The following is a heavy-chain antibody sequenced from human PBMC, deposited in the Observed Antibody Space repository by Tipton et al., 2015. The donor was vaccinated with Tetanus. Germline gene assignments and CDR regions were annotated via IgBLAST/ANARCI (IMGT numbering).Heavy chain of an antibody. V-gene: IGHV6-1*01. J-gene: IGHJ4*02. CDR1: GDSVSSNSAA. Sequence: GLVKPSQTLSLTCAISGDSVSSNSAAWNWIRQSPSRGLEWLGRTYYRSKWNNEYAVSVKSRLTINPDTSKNQVSLQLNSVTPDDTAVYYCAFRTNWRFSRGFDCWGQGILVTVSS. D-gene: IGHD1-20*01. CDR2: TYYRSKWNN. CDR3: AFRTNWRFSRGFDC.